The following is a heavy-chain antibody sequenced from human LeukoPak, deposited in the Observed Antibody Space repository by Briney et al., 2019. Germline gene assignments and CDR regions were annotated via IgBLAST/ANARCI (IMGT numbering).Heavy chain of an antibody. CDR2: ISWNSGSI. CDR1: GFTFSSYG. Sequence: GRSLRLSCAASGFTFSSYGMHWVRQAPGKGLEWVSGISWNSGSIGYADSVKGRFTISRDNAKNTLYLQMNSLRAEDTAVYYCARDFTAFDIWGQGTMVTVSS. CDR3: ARDFTAFDI. J-gene: IGHJ3*02. V-gene: IGHV3-74*01.